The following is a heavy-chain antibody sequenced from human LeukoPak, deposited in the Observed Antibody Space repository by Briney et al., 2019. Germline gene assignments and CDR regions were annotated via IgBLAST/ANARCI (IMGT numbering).Heavy chain of an antibody. J-gene: IGHJ4*02. CDR2: ISDIGSI. V-gene: IGHV4-59*01. CDR3: ARGVTRSSGLGFNY. Sequence: PSETLSLTCTVSGGSISSYYWSWIRQPPGKGLEWIAYISDIGSINYNPSLTSRVTISVDTSKNQFSLKLRSVTDADTAVYYCARGVTRSSGLGFNYWGQGTLVTVSS. CDR1: GGSISSYY. D-gene: IGHD3-22*01.